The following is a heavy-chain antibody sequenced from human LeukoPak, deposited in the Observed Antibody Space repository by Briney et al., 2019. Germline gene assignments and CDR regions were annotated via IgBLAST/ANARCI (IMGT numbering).Heavy chain of an antibody. Sequence: SVKVSCKASGGTFSSYAISWVRQAPGQGLEWMGGIIPIFGTANYAQKFQGRVTITTDESTSTAYMELSSLRSEDTAVYYCARAWNYVLYFQHWGQGTLVTVSS. V-gene: IGHV1-69*05. CDR3: ARAWNYVLYFQH. J-gene: IGHJ1*01. D-gene: IGHD1-7*01. CDR2: IIPIFGTA. CDR1: GGTFSSYA.